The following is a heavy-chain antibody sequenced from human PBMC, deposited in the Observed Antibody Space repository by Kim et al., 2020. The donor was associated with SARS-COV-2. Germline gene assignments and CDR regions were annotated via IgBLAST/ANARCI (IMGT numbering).Heavy chain of an antibody. CDR1: GDSISSSSSY. J-gene: IGHJ4*02. V-gene: IGHV4-39*01. Sequence: SETLSLTCTVSGDSISSSSSYWGWIRQPPGKGLEWIESISDSGSTFNNPSLQSRVTISVVRSKNQFSLKLSSVTAADTAVYYCARHVPNSSGRFDYWGQGTLVTVSS. CDR3: ARHVPNSSGRFDY. D-gene: IGHD6-19*01. CDR2: ISDSGST.